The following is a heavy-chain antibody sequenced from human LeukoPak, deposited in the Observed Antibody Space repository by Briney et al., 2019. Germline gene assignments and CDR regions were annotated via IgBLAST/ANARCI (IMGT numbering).Heavy chain of an antibody. CDR3: AAELTDAFDI. CDR1: GFTFTSSA. J-gene: IGHJ3*02. D-gene: IGHD3-16*01. Sequence: GASVKVSCKASGFTFTSSAMQWGRHARGQRLEWIGWIVVGSGNTNYAQKFQERVTITRDMSTSTAYMELSSLRSEDTAVYYCAAELTDAFDIWGQGTMVTVSS. V-gene: IGHV1-58*02. CDR2: IVVGSGNT.